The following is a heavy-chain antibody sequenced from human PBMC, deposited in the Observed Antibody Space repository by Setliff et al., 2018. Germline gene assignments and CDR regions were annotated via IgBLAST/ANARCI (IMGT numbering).Heavy chain of an antibody. Sequence: GESLKISCKGSGYSFTSHWIGWVRQMPGKGLEWMGIIYPGDSDTRYSPSFQGQVTISADKSISTAYLQWSSLKASDTAMYYCARYDSSGYHYYYGMDVWGLGTTVTVSS. CDR3: ARYDSSGYHYYYGMDV. D-gene: IGHD3-22*01. V-gene: IGHV5-51*01. J-gene: IGHJ6*02. CDR2: IYPGDSDT. CDR1: GYSFTSHW.